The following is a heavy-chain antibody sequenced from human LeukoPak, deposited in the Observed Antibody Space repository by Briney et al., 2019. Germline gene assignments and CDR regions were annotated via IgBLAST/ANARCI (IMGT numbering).Heavy chain of an antibody. CDR2: IYYSGRT. J-gene: IGHJ4*02. D-gene: IGHD6-13*01. CDR1: GDSISSGGYY. Sequence: SQTLSLTCTVSGDSISSGGYYWSWIRPHPGQGLEWIGYIYYSGRTFHNPSLKSRLTISVDTSKTQFSLKLTSVTAADTVVYFCARLRAASGSFDYWGQGTLVTVSS. V-gene: IGHV4-31*03. CDR3: ARLRAASGSFDY.